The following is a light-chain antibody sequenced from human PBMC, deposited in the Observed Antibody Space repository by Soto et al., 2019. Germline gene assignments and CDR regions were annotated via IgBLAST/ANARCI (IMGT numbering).Light chain of an antibody. CDR1: SSDVGHYNY. CDR3: SSYTSSSTRV. V-gene: IGLV2-14*01. Sequence: QSVLTQPASVSGSPGQSITISCTGTSSDVGHYNYVSWYQQHPGKAPKLMIYDVSNRPSGVSNRFSGSKSGNTASLTISGLQAEDEADYYCSSYTSSSTRVFGGGTQLTVL. CDR2: DVS. J-gene: IGLJ2*01.